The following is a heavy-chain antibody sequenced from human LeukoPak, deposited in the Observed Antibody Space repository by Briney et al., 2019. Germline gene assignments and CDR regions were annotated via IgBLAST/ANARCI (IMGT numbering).Heavy chain of an antibody. Sequence: GGSLRLSCAASGFTFNSYWMSWVRQAPGKGLEWVANIKQDGSEKYYVDSVKGRFTISRDNAKNSLYLQMNGLRAEDTAVYYCARGGYYPEYWGQGTLVTVSS. CDR3: ARGGYYPEY. V-gene: IGHV3-7*01. J-gene: IGHJ4*02. CDR1: GFTFNSYW. CDR2: IKQDGSEK.